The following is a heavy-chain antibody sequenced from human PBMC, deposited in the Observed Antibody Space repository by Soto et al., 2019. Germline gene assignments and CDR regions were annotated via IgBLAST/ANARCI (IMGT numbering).Heavy chain of an antibody. CDR2: IYYSGST. V-gene: IGHV4-39*01. CDR3: ARGKPAAMPYYYYYYMDV. CDR1: GGSISSSSYY. D-gene: IGHD2-2*01. Sequence: SETLSLTCTVSGGSISSSSYYWGWIRQPPGKGLEWIGSIYYSGSTYYNPSLKSRVTISVDTSKNQFSLKLSSVTAADTAVYYCARGKPAAMPYYYYYYMDVWGKGTTVT. J-gene: IGHJ6*03.